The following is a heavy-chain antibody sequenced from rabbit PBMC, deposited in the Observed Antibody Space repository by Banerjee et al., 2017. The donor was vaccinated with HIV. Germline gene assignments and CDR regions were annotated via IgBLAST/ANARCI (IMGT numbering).Heavy chain of an antibody. CDR3: ARDLAGVIGWNFGW. V-gene: IGHV1S40*01. Sequence: QSLEESGGDLVKPGASLTLTCKASGFSFSSGYDMCWVRQAPGKGLEWIACIDTGSSGRTYHASWAKGRFTISKTSSTTVTLQMTSLTAADTATYFCARDLAGVIGWNFGWWGQGTLVTVS. J-gene: IGHJ3*01. CDR1: GFSFSSGYD. CDR2: IDTGSSGRT. D-gene: IGHD4-1*01.